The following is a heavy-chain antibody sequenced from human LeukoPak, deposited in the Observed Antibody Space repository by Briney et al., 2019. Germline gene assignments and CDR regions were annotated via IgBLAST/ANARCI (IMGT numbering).Heavy chain of an antibody. V-gene: IGHV3-74*01. J-gene: IGHJ4*02. D-gene: IGHD3-22*01. Sequence: GGSLRLSCAASGFTFNNYWMHWVRQAPGKGLVWVSRINGDGSCTTYADSVKGRFTISRDNAKNTLYLQMNGLRAEDTALYYCARSATGGYFDSWGQGTLVTVSS. CDR1: GFTFNNYW. CDR2: INGDGSCT. CDR3: ARSATGGYFDS.